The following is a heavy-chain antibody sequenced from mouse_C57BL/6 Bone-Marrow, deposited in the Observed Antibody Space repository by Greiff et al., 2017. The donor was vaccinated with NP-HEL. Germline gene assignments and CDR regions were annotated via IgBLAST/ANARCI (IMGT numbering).Heavy chain of an antibody. CDR3: TTPYYCGSAY. Sequence: VQLKQSGAELVRPGASVKLSCTASGFNIKDDYMHWVKQRPEQSLEWIGWIDPENGDTEYASKFQGKATITADTSSNTAYLQLSSLTSEDTAVYYCTTPYYCGSAYWGQGTLVTVSA. CDR1: GFNIKDDY. CDR2: IDPENGDT. D-gene: IGHD1-1*01. J-gene: IGHJ3*01. V-gene: IGHV14-4*01.